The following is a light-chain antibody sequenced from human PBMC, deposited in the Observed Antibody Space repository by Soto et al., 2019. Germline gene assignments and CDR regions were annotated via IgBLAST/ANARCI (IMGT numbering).Light chain of an antibody. CDR1: SSDVGGYNY. V-gene: IGLV2-8*01. Sequence: QSALTQPPSASGSPGQSVTISCTGTSSDVGGYNYVSWYQQYPGKVPKLMVYEVIKRPSGVPDRFSGSKSGNTASLTVSGLQADDEADYYCTSYAGGNNVFGTGTKVTVL. CDR3: TSYAGGNNV. CDR2: EVI. J-gene: IGLJ1*01.